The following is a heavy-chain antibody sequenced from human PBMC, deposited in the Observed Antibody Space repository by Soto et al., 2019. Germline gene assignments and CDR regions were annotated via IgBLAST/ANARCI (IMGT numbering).Heavy chain of an antibody. D-gene: IGHD2-21*02. V-gene: IGHV4-38-2*01. CDR2: IFHSGST. CDR1: GFSISSGFY. CDR3: ASTHIVVVTDAFDI. J-gene: IGHJ3*02. Sequence: TSETLSLTCAVSGFSISSGFYWGWIRQPPGKGLEWIGSIFHSGSTYYNPSLKSRLTISIDTSKNQFSLKLSSVTAADTAVYYCASTHIVVVTDAFDIWGQGTMVTVSS.